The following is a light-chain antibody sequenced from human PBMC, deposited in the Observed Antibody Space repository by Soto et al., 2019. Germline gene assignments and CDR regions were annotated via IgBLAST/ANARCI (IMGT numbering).Light chain of an antibody. CDR2: DAS. CDR3: QQYDNFPLT. J-gene: IGKJ4*01. Sequence: DIQMTQSPSSLSASVGDRVTITCQASQDISNYLNWYQQKPGKAPKLLIYDASNLETGVPSRFSGSGSGTDFTFTISSLQPEDIATYYCQQYDNFPLTFGGGTNVDIK. CDR1: QDISNY. V-gene: IGKV1-33*01.